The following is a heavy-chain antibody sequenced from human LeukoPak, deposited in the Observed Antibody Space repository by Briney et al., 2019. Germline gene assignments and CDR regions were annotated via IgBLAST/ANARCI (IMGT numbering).Heavy chain of an antibody. V-gene: IGHV1-69*05. CDR2: IIPIFGTA. CDR3: ARGKSSGWYEDWFDP. Sequence: SVKVSCKASGGTFSSYAISWVRQAPGQGLEWMGGIIPIFGTADYAQKFQGRVTITTDESTSTAYMELSSLRSEDTAVYYCARGKSSGWYEDWFDPWGQGTLVTVSS. CDR1: GGTFSSYA. J-gene: IGHJ5*02. D-gene: IGHD6-19*01.